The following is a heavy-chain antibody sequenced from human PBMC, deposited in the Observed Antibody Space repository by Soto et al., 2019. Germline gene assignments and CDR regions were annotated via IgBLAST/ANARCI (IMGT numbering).Heavy chain of an antibody. V-gene: IGHV1-69*13. J-gene: IGHJ4*02. D-gene: IGHD2-15*01. Sequence: SVKVSCKASGGTFSSYAISWVRQAPGQGLEWMGGIIPIFGTANYAQKFQGRVTITADESTSTAYMELSSLRSEDTAMYYCARTKCSGGSCYSWSLDYWGQGTPVTVSS. CDR3: ARTKCSGGSCYSWSLDY. CDR1: GGTFSSYA. CDR2: IIPIFGTA.